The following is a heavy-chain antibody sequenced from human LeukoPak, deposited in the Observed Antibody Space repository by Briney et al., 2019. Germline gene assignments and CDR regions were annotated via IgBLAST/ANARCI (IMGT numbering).Heavy chain of an antibody. CDR2: ISNNGGST. CDR3: AKAPIAAQPWSKNAFDI. CDR1: GFTFSSYA. V-gene: IGHV3-23*01. Sequence: GGSLRLSCAASGFTFSSYAMSWVRQAPGKGLEWVSAISNNGGSTYYADSVKGRFTISRDNSKNTLYLQMNSLRAEETAVYYCAKAPIAAQPWSKNAFDIWGQGTMVTVSS. J-gene: IGHJ3*02. D-gene: IGHD2-2*01.